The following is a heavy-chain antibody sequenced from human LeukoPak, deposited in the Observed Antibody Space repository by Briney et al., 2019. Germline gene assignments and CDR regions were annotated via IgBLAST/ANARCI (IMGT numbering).Heavy chain of an antibody. J-gene: IGHJ3*02. CDR3: ARARAPVTRISSFDI. CDR2: ISFDGTDA. V-gene: IGHV3-30*04. Sequence: PGGSLRLSCTASGFPFSSFAVRWVRHAQDTGKEWVAVISFDGTDALYADSVKGRFTNSRDNSNNTLYLQMNSLRADDTAVYYCARARAPVTRISSFDIWGQGTMVTVSS. D-gene: IGHD4-17*01. CDR1: GFPFSSFA.